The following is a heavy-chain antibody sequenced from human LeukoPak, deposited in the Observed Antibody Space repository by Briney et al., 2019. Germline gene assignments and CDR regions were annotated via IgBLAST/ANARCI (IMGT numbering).Heavy chain of an antibody. Sequence: PGGSLRLSCAASGFTFSNYGMSWVRQAPGKGLEWVAFIRYDGSNKYYADSVKGRFTISRDNSKNTLYLQMNSLRAEDTAAYYCARSGLNRFDYWGQGTLVTVSS. CDR1: GFTFSNYG. J-gene: IGHJ4*02. V-gene: IGHV3-33*08. CDR3: ARSGLNRFDY. CDR2: IRYDGSNK. D-gene: IGHD2-15*01.